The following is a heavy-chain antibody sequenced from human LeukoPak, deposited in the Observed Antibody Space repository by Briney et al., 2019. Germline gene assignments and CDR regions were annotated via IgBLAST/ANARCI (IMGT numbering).Heavy chain of an antibody. J-gene: IGHJ4*02. D-gene: IGHD2-21*02. CDR2: ISYDGSNK. Sequence: GGSLRLSCAASGFTFSSYGMHWVRQAPGKGLEWVAVISYDGSNKYYADSVKGRFTISRDNSKDTLYLQMNSLRAEDTAVYYCAKGGAAYCGGDCSYFDYWGQGTLVTVSS. CDR1: GFTFSSYG. CDR3: AKGGAAYCGGDCSYFDY. V-gene: IGHV3-30*18.